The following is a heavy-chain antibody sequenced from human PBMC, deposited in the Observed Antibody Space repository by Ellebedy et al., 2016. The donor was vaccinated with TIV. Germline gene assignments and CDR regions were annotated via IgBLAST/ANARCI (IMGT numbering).Heavy chain of an antibody. CDR3: ARVLVGATFGDS. V-gene: IGHV3-21*06. Sequence: GESLKISCAASGLSSTTSSMNWVRHAPGKGLEWVSSISMSNTYIYYADSVKGRFTISRDNAKNSLYLQMNSLRAEDTAVYYCARVLVGATFGDSWGQGTLVTVSS. J-gene: IGHJ4*02. CDR2: ISMSNTYI. CDR1: GLSSTTSS. D-gene: IGHD1-26*01.